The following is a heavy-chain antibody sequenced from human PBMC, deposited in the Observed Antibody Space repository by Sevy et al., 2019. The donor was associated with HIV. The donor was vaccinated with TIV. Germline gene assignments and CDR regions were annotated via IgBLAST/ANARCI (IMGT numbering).Heavy chain of an antibody. D-gene: IGHD5-18*01. CDR3: ARNPLTAMVYFDY. J-gene: IGHJ4*02. Sequence: SETLSLTCTVSGGSISSYYWSWIRQPPGKGLEWIGYIYYSGSTNYNPSLKSRVTISVDTSNNQFSLKLSSVTAADTAVYYCARNPLTAMVYFDYWGQGTLVTVSS. CDR2: IYYSGST. CDR1: GGSISSYY. V-gene: IGHV4-59*13.